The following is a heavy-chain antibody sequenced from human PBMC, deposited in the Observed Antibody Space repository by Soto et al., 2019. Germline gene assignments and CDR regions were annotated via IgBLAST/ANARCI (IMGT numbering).Heavy chain of an antibody. CDR1: GFTFSDYY. D-gene: IGHD3-3*01. CDR2: ISSSGSTI. CDR3: AIVERGITIFGVVIPPFDY. Sequence: GGSLRLSCAASGFTFSDYYMSWIRQAPGKGLEWVSYISSSGSTIYYADSVKGRFTISRDNAKNSLYLQMNSLRAYVTAVYYCAIVERGITIFGVVIPPFDYWGQGTLVTVSA. V-gene: IGHV3-11*01. J-gene: IGHJ4*02.